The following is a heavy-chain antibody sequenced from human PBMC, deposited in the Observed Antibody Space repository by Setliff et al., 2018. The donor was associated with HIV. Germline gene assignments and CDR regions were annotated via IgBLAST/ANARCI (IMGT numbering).Heavy chain of an antibody. J-gene: IGHJ4*01. CDR3: ARGALLAVFDFDH. CDR2: IIPDSGDT. CDR1: GYTFTGYY. D-gene: IGHD3-10*01. Sequence: ASVKVSCKASGYTFTGYYLHWLRQAPGQGLEWMGYIIPDSGDTKYSQKFQGRVTMTRDTSANTAYMELSNLRSDDTAVYFCARGALLAVFDFDHWGHGTLVTVTS. V-gene: IGHV1-2*02.